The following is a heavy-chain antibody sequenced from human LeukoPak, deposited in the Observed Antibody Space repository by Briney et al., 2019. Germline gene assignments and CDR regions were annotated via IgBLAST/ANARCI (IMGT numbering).Heavy chain of an antibody. V-gene: IGHV3-21*01. J-gene: IGHJ4*02. CDR2: ISSSSSYI. CDR3: ARDDPTAMGCFDY. D-gene: IGHD5-18*01. CDR1: GFTFSSYS. Sequence: GGSLRLSCAASGFTFSSYSMNWVRQDPGEGLEWVSSISSSSSYIYYADSVKGRFTISRDNAKNSLYLQMNSLRAEDTAVYYCARDDPTAMGCFDYWGQGTLVTVSS.